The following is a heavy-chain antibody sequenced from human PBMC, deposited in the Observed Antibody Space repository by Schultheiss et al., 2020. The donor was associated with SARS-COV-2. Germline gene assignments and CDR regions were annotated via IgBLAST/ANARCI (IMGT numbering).Heavy chain of an antibody. V-gene: IGHV1-2*02. CDR3: ARDRHYGDHWGY. D-gene: IGHD4-17*01. Sequence: ASVKVSCKASGYTFTGYYMHWVRQAPGQGLEWMGWINPNSGGTNYAQKLQGRVTMTTDTSTSTAYMELRSLRSEDTAVYYCARDRHYGDHWGYWGQGTLVTVSS. CDR2: INPNSGGT. J-gene: IGHJ4*02. CDR1: GYTFTGYY.